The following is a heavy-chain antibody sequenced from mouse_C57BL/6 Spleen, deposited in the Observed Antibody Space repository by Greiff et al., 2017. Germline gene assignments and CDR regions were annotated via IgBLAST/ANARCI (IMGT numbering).Heavy chain of an antibody. V-gene: IGHV3-6*01. CDR1: GYSITSGYY. D-gene: IGHD1-1*01. CDR2: ISYDGSN. J-gene: IGHJ2*01. Sequence: EVQLQQSGPGLVKPSQSLSLTCSVTGYSITSGYYWNWIRQFPGNKLEWMGYISYDGSNNYNPSLKNRISITRDTSKNQFFLKLDSVTTEDTATYYCARDGITTVPFDYWGQGTTLTVSS. CDR3: ARDGITTVPFDY.